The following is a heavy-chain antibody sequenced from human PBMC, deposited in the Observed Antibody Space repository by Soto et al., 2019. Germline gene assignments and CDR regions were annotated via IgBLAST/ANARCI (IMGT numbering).Heavy chain of an antibody. CDR2: IYYSGST. CDR3: AGSSRAAHLLQANLDY. V-gene: IGHV4-59*01. CDR1: GGSISIYY. J-gene: IGHJ4*02. D-gene: IGHD6-6*01. Sequence: SETLSLTCTVSGGSISIYYWSWIRQPPGKGLEWIGYIYYSGSTNYNPSLKSRVTISVDTSKNQFSLKLSSVTAADTAVYYCAGSSRAAHLLQANLDYWGQGTLVTVSS.